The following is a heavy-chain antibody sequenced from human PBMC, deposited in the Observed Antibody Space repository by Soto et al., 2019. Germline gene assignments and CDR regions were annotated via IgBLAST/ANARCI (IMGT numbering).Heavy chain of an antibody. Sequence: QVQLVQSGAEVKKPGASVKVSCKASGYTFTSYDINWVRQATGQGLEWMGWMNPNSGNTGYAQKFQGRVTMTRNTSISTAYMELSSLRSEDTAVYYCARGNWHYDFWCGYYTFYYYGMDVWGQGTTVTVSS. CDR1: GYTFTSYD. CDR2: MNPNSGNT. V-gene: IGHV1-8*01. J-gene: IGHJ6*02. D-gene: IGHD3-3*01. CDR3: ARGNWHYDFWCGYYTFYYYGMDV.